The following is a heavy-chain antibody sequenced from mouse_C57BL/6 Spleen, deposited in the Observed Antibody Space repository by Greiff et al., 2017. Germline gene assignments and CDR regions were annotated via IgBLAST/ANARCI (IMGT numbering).Heavy chain of an antibody. V-gene: IGHV1-26*01. CDR3: ARKGRYGSSGSWFAY. D-gene: IGHD1-1*01. CDR2: INPNNGGT. J-gene: IGHJ3*01. CDR1: GYTFTDYY. Sequence: EVQLQQSGPELVKPGASVKISCKASGYTFTDYYMNWVKQSHGKSLEWIGDINPNNGGTSYNQKFKGKATLTVDKSSSTAYMELRSLTSDDSAVYYCARKGRYGSSGSWFAYWGQGTLVTVSA.